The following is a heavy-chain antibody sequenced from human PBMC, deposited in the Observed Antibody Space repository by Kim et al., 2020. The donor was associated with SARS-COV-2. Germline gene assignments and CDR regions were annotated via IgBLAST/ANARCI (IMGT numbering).Heavy chain of an antibody. D-gene: IGHD3-10*01. J-gene: IGHJ5*02. CDR2: INHSGST. CDR1: GGSFSGYY. CDR3: VSTSRVISGSNSTNWFDP. Sequence: SQTLSLTCAVYGGSFSGYYWSWIRQPPGKGLEWIGEINHSGSTNYNPSLKSRVTISVDTSKKQFSLKLSSVTAADMAVYYCVSTSRVISGSNSTNWFDPWGQGNRVTVSS. V-gene: IGHV4-34*01.